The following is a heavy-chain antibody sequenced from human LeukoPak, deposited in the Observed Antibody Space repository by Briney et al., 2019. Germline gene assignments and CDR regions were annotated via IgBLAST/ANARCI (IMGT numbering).Heavy chain of an antibody. V-gene: IGHV3-21*01. CDR3: ARDHDGWYSSEGFFDY. CDR2: ISSISIYI. Sequence: GRSLRLSSAAAGFTFRSYSMNCVRQAPRNSLAPRSSISSISIYIYYADSVKGRFTISRDNAKNSLYLQMNSLRAEDTAVYYCARDHDGWYSSEGFFDYWGQGTLVTVSS. CDR1: GFTFRSYS. D-gene: IGHD6-19*01. J-gene: IGHJ4*02.